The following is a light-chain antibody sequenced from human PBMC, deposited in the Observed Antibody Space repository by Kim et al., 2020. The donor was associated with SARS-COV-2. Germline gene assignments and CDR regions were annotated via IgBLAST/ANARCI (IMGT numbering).Light chain of an antibody. CDR3: QQYTNSPSWT. J-gene: IGKJ1*01. V-gene: IGKV3D-15*01. CDR1: QRVGGS. CDR2: GAS. Sequence: APGGRATPSCRASQRVGGSLSWYQHKPGQAPRLLIYGASARATSIPARFSGSGSGKEFILTISSLQSEDFAVYYCQQYTNSPSWTFGQGTKVDIK.